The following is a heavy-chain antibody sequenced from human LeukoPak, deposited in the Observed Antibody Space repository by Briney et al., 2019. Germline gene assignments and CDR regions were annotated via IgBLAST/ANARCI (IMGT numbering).Heavy chain of an antibody. CDR1: GGSFSGYY. Sequence: SETLSLTCAVYGGSFSGYYWSWIRQPPGKGLEWIGEINHSGSTNYNPSLKSRVTISVDTSKNQFSLKLSSVTAADTAVYYCARRRRSIAARPPEPFDYWGQGTLVTVSS. J-gene: IGHJ4*02. D-gene: IGHD6-6*01. CDR2: INHSGST. CDR3: ARRRRSIAARPPEPFDY. V-gene: IGHV4-34*01.